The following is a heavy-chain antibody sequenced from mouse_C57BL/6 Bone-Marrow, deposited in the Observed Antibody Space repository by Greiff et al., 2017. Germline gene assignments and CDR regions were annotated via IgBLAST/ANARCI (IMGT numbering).Heavy chain of an antibody. CDR2: IHPNSGST. Sequence: VQLQQSGAELVKPGASVKLSCTASGYTFTSYCMHWVKQRPGQGLEWIGMIHPNSGSTNYNEKFKSKATLTVDKSSSTAYMQLSSLSSEDSAVYYFAMWGALFAYWGQGTLVTVSA. V-gene: IGHV1-64*01. CDR3: AMWGALFAY. J-gene: IGHJ3*01. CDR1: GYTFTSYC.